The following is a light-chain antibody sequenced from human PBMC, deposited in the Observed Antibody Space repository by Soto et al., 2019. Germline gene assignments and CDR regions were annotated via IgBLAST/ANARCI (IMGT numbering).Light chain of an antibody. J-gene: IGLJ1*01. CDR2: GDS. V-gene: IGLV1-40*01. CDR1: SSNIGAGYH. Sequence: QSVLTQPPSVSGAPGQRVTISCTGSSSNIGAGYHVHWYQQLPGAAPKLLIFGDSNRPSGVPDRFSGSKSGTSASLAITGLQADDEADYYCQSSDSRLSGSDAFGTGTKVTV. CDR3: QSSDSRLSGSDA.